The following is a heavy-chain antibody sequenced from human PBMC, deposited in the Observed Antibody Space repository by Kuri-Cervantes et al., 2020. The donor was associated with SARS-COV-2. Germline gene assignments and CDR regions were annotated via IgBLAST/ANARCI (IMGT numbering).Heavy chain of an antibody. J-gene: IGHJ6*02. CDR2: IYHSGST. V-gene: IGHV4-38-2*01. CDR3: ARGLAVAVPPGVYYYYGMDV. CDR1: GYSISSGYY. Sequence: SQTLSLTCAVSGYSISSGYYWGWIRQPPGKGLEWIGSIYHSGSTYYNPSLKSRVTISVDTSKNQFSLKLSSVTAADTAVYYCARGLAVAVPPGVYYYYGMDVWGQGTTVTVSS. D-gene: IGHD2-2*01.